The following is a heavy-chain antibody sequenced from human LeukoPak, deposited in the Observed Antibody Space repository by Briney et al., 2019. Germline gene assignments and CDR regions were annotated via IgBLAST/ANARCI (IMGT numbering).Heavy chain of an antibody. CDR1: GFTFSSYW. CDR3: ARAVTYFYGSVTYDWFDP. Sequence: GRSLRLSCAASGFTFSSYWMHWVRQTPGKGLVWVSRIRSDGSTIYADSVKGRFTISRDNARNTLYLQMNSLRVEDTAMYYCARAVTYFYGSVTYDWFDPWGQGTLVTVSS. J-gene: IGHJ5*02. D-gene: IGHD3-10*01. CDR2: IRSDGST. V-gene: IGHV3-74*01.